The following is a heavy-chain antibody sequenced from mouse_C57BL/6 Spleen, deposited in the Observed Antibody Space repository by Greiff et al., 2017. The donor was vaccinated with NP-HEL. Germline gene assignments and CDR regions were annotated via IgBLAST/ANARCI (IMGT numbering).Heavy chain of an antibody. CDR1: GYTFTSYW. CDR3: ARSRGNYAMDY. CDR2: IHPNSGST. J-gene: IGHJ4*01. V-gene: IGHV1-64*01. Sequence: QVQLQQPGAELVKPGASVKLSCKASGYTFTSYWMHWVKQRPGQGLEWIGMIHPNSGSTNYNEKFKSKATLTVDKSSSTAYMQLSSLTSEDSAVYYCARSRGNYAMDYWGKGTSVTVSS.